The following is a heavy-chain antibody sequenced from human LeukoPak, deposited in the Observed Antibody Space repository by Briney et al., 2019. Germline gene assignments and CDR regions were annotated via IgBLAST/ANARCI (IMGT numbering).Heavy chain of an antibody. CDR3: ARDQPDTAFDY. D-gene: IGHD5-18*01. V-gene: IGHV3-21*04. Sequence: GGSLRLSCAASGFTFCTYTMNWVRQAPGKGLEWVSSISISSTYRYYADSVKGRFTMSRDNAKNSLFLQMNSLRAEDTAVYYCARDQPDTAFDYWGQGTLVTVSS. CDR2: ISISSTYR. J-gene: IGHJ4*02. CDR1: GFTFCTYT.